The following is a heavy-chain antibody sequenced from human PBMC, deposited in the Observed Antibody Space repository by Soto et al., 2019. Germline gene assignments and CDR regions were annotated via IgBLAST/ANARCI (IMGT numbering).Heavy chain of an antibody. Sequence: QVQLVQSGAEVKKPGSSVKVSCKASGGTFSSYTISWVRQAPGQGLEWMGRIIPILGIANYAQKFQGRVTITADQSTSTAYMELRSLRSEDTAVYYCAREEYYYGSGAFFDYWGQGTLVTVSS. CDR3: AREEYYYGSGAFFDY. J-gene: IGHJ4*02. D-gene: IGHD3-10*01. CDR1: GGTFSSYT. CDR2: IIPILGIA. V-gene: IGHV1-69*08.